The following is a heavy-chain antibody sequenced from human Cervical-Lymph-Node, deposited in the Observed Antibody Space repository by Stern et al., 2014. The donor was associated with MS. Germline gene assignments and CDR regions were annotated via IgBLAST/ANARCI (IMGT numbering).Heavy chain of an antibody. CDR2: INPSGGST. V-gene: IGHV1-46*01. D-gene: IGHD3-9*01. CDR1: GYTFTSYY. J-gene: IGHJ5*02. Sequence: VQLVESGAEVKKPGASVKVSCKASGYTFTSYYMHWVRQAPGQGLEWMGIINPSGGSTSYAQKFQGRVTMTRDTSTSTVYMELSSLRSEDTAVYYCARAGYDILTGYYRNWFEPWGQGTLVTVSS. CDR3: ARAGYDILTGYYRNWFEP.